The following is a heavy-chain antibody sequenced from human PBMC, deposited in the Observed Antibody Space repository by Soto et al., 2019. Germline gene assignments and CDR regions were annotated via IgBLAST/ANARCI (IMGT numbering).Heavy chain of an antibody. Sequence: PGESLKISCKGSGYKFTNYWLSWVRQRPGKGLEWMGRIDPSDSYINYSPSFRGHVTISIDESISTAHLQWSSLKASDTATYYCAIVTAETAYHYFDFWGQGTLVTVSS. V-gene: IGHV5-10-1*01. CDR3: AIVTAETAYHYFDF. D-gene: IGHD1-1*01. J-gene: IGHJ4*02. CDR1: GYKFTNYW. CDR2: IDPSDSYI.